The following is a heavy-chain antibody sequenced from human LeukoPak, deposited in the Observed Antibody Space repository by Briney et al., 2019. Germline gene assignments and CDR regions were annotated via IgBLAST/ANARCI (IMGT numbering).Heavy chain of an antibody. CDR1: DFSLSTPGMG. Sequence: QTLTLTCTFSDFSLSTPGMGVGWIRQPPGTALEWLAFIYYNDDKRYSPSLRSRLTITRDTSKSQVVLAMTNMDPVDTATYYCAHLVVTIDWRSYFDYWGQGALVTVSS. D-gene: IGHD3-9*01. CDR3: AHLVVTIDWRSYFDY. V-gene: IGHV2-5*01. J-gene: IGHJ4*02. CDR2: IYYNDDK.